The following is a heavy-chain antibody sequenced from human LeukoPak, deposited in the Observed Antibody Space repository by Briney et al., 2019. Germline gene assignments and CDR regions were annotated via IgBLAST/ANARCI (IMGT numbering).Heavy chain of an antibody. Sequence: SETLSLTCTVSGGSISSYYWSWIRQPPGKGLEWIGYIYYSGSTNYNPSLKSRVTISVDTSKNQFSLKLSSVTAADTAVYYCASHSGSSYWGQGTLVTVSS. CDR2: IYYSGST. CDR1: GGSISSYY. V-gene: IGHV4-59*01. CDR3: ASHSGSSY. D-gene: IGHD1-26*01. J-gene: IGHJ4*02.